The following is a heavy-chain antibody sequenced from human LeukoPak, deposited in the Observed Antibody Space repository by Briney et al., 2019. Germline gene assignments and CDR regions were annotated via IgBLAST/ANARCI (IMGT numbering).Heavy chain of an antibody. CDR3: AKDRSSWYYPFDY. J-gene: IGHJ4*02. D-gene: IGHD6-13*01. CDR1: GGSISNYY. CDR2: IYHSGST. Sequence: PSETLSLTCTVSGGSISNYYWSWIRQPQGKGLEWIGYIYHSGSTNYNPSLKSRVTMSVDTSKNQFSLKLSSVTAADTAVYYCAKDRSSWYYPFDYWGQGTLVTVSS. V-gene: IGHV4-59*01.